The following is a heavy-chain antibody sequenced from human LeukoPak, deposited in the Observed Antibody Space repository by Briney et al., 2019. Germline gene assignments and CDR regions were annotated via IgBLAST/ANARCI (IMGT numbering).Heavy chain of an antibody. J-gene: IGHJ4*02. Sequence: GGSLRLSCAASGFTFSSYAMSWVRQAPGKGLEWVSAISGGGGSTYYADSVKGRFTISRDNSKNTLYLQMDSLRAEDTAVYYCLSPGITGTIDYWGQGTLVTVSS. CDR2: ISGGGGST. D-gene: IGHD1-7*01. CDR3: LSPGITGTIDY. CDR1: GFTFSSYA. V-gene: IGHV3-23*01.